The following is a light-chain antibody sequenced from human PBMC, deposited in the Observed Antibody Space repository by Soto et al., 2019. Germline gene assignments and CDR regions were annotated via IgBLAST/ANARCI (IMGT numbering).Light chain of an antibody. CDR2: DAS. Sequence: EIVLTQSPATLSLSPGERVTLSCRASQSVSSYFAWYQQKPGLAPRLLIYDASTRAAGTPARFSGSGSGTDFTLTISSLEPDDFAVYYCQQRSDWPLTFGGGTKVEIK. CDR3: QQRSDWPLT. V-gene: IGKV3-11*01. J-gene: IGKJ4*01. CDR1: QSVSSY.